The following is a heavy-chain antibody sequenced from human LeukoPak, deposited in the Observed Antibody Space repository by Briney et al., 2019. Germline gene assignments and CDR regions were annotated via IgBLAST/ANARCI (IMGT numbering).Heavy chain of an antibody. CDR2: ISAYNGNT. D-gene: IGHD2-21*01. CDR1: GYTFTSYG. J-gene: IGHJ4*02. V-gene: IGHV1-18*01. CDR3: ARLAYCGGDCYPRSRYYFDY. Sequence: GASVKVSCKASGYTFTSYGISWVRQAPGQGLEWMGWISAYNGNTNYAQKLQGRVTMTTDTSTSTAYMELRSLRSDDTAVYYCARLAYCGGDCYPRSRYYFDYWGQGTLVTVSS.